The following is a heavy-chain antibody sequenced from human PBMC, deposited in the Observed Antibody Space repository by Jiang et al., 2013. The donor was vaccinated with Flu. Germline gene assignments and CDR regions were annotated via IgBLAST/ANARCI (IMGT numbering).Heavy chain of an antibody. D-gene: IGHD3-10*01. Sequence: AVIWYDGSNKYYADSVKGRFTISRDNSKNTLYLQMNSLRAEDTAVYYCARPYGSGALDYWGQGTLVTVSS. CDR3: ARPYGSGALDY. J-gene: IGHJ4*02. V-gene: IGHV3-33*01. CDR2: IWYDGSNK.